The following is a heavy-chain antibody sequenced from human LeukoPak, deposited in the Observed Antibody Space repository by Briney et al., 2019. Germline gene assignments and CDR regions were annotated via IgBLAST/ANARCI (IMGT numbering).Heavy chain of an antibody. D-gene: IGHD6-19*01. CDR3: AREFSSGWTDQ. CDR2: ISAYNGDA. Sequence: SVKVSCKASGYTYTSYGISWVRQAPGQGLEWMGWISAYNGDANYAQKLQGRVTMTTDTSTNTAYMELRSPRSDDTAVYYCAREFSSGWTDQWGQGTLVTVSS. V-gene: IGHV1-18*01. CDR1: GYTYTSYG. J-gene: IGHJ4*02.